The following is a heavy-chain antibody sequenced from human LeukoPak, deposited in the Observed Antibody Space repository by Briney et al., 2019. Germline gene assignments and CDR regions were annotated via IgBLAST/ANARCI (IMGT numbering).Heavy chain of an antibody. CDR1: GYTFTGYY. D-gene: IGHD1-26*01. CDR3: ARGSGSYWSRGDY. CDR2: VNPNSGGT. V-gene: IGHV1-2*02. J-gene: IGHJ4*02. Sequence: GASVKVSCKASGYTFTGYYIHWVRQAPGQGLEWMGWVNPNSGGTNYAQKFQGRVTMTRDTSISTAYMELSRLRSDDTAVYYCARGSGSYWSRGDYWGQGTPVTVSS.